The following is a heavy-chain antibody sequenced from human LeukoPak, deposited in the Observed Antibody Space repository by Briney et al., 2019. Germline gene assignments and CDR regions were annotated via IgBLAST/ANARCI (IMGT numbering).Heavy chain of an antibody. J-gene: IGHJ3*02. V-gene: IGHV3-23*01. D-gene: IGHD1-7*01. CDR2: INDVGAT. CDR1: GFTFSSYA. Sequence: GGSLRLSCSASGFTFSSYAMSWVRQAPGQGLQWVSSINDVGATFYSDPVKGRFTISRDNSKNTLYLQMNSLRVEDTATYYCAKDRPATGTTEAFDIWGQGTMVTVSS. CDR3: AKDRPATGTTEAFDI.